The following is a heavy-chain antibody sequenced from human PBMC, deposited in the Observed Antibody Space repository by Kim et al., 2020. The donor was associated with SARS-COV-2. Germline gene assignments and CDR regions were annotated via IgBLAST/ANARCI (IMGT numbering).Heavy chain of an antibody. Sequence: GGSLRLSCAASGFTFSSYAMHWVRQAPGKGLEWVAVISYDGSNKYYADSVKGRFTISRDNSKNTLYLQMNSLRAEDTAVYYCVRDRSYYGGNFRPRYYY. D-gene: IGHD4-17*01. V-gene: IGHV3-30*04. CDR1: GFTFSSYA. CDR3: VRDRSYYGGNFRPRYYY. J-gene: IGHJ6*01. CDR2: ISYDGSNK.